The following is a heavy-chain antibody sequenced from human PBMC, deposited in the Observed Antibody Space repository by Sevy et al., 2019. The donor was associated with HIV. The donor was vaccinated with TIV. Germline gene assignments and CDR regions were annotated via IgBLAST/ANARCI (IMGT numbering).Heavy chain of an antibody. CDR2: INPSGGST. V-gene: IGHV1-46*01. CDR3: AREFDSSGYSSGAFDI. CDR1: GYTFTSYY. Sequence: ASVKVSCKASGYTFTSYYMHWVRQAPGQGLEWMGIINPSGGSTSYAQKFQGRVTMTRDMSTSTVYMELSSLRSEDTAVYYCAREFDSSGYSSGAFDIWGQGTMVTVSS. J-gene: IGHJ3*02. D-gene: IGHD3-22*01.